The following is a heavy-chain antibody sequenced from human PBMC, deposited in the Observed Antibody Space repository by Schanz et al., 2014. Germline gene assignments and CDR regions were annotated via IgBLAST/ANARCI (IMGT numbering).Heavy chain of an antibody. CDR3: ARSPRMDV. CDR2: ISWNGGSK. CDR1: GFTFDDYA. J-gene: IGHJ6*02. Sequence: EVQLVESGGGLVQPGGSLRLSCAASGFTFDDYAMHWVRQAPGKGLEWVSGISWNGGSKVYADSVKGRLTISRDNAKNSLYLQLISLRVEDTAVYYCARSPRMDVWGQGTMVTVSS. V-gene: IGHV3-9*01.